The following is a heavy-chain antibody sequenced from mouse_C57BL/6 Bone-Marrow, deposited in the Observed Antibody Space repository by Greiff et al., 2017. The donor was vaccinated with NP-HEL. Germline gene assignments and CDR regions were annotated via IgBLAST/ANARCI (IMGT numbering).Heavy chain of an antibody. V-gene: IGHV1-61*01. J-gene: IGHJ3*01. CDR1: GYTFTSYW. Sequence: VQLQQPGAELVKPGASVKMSCKASGYTFTSYWITWVKQRPGQGLEWIGNIDPSDSETHYNQKFKDKATLTVDKSSSTAYMQLSSLTSEDSAVYYCARDSKNLAWFAYWGQGTLVTVSA. CDR3: ARDSKNLAWFAY. CDR2: IDPSDSET. D-gene: IGHD2-5*01.